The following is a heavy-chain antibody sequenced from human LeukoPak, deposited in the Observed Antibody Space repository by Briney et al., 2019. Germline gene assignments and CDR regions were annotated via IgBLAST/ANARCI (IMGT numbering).Heavy chain of an antibody. CDR3: ARRSPYSTGWSSYFDY. J-gene: IGHJ4*02. D-gene: IGHD6-19*01. Sequence: SGTLSLTCAVSGGSISSTNWWSWVRQPPGKGLEWIGEIYRSGTTNYKPSLKSRVTISLDKSRNHYSLKLTSVTAADSAVYYCARRSPYSTGWSSYFDYWGQGALVTVSS. V-gene: IGHV4-4*02. CDR2: IYRSGTT. CDR1: GGSISSTNW.